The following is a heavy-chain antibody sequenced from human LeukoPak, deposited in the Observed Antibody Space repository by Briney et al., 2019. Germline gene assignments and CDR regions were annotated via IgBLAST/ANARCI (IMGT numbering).Heavy chain of an antibody. CDR3: ARDPGVAVADIPFWFDP. J-gene: IGHJ5*02. D-gene: IGHD6-19*01. V-gene: IGHV1-69*06. Sequence: EASVKVSCKASGGTFSSYAISWVRQAPGQGLEWMGGIIPIFGTANYAQNFQGRVTITADKSTSTAYMELSSLRSGDTAVYYCARDPGVAVADIPFWFDPWGQGTLVTVSS. CDR1: GGTFSSYA. CDR2: IIPIFGTA.